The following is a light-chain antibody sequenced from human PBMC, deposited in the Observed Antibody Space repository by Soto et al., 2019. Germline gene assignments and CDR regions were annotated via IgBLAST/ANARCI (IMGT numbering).Light chain of an antibody. CDR3: QKYNSVSFT. J-gene: IGKJ3*01. CDR2: AAS. CDR1: QGISNY. V-gene: IGKV1-27*01. Sequence: DIQMTQSPSSLSASVGDRVTITCRASQGISNYLAWYQQKPGKVPKLLIYAASTLQSGVPSRFSGSGSGTDLTLTISSLQPEDVATYYCQKYNSVSFTFGPGTNVDMK.